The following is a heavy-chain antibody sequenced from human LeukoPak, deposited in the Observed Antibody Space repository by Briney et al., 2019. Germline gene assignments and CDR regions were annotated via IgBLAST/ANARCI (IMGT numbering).Heavy chain of an antibody. CDR2: INTYNGNT. D-gene: IGHD1-26*01. Sequence: ASVKVSCKPSGYTFTHHGITWMRQAAGQGLEWMGWINTYNGNTNYAQKLKGRGTITTDTSTSTAYMELRSLRSDDTAAFYCARDLVGGVGAPGAYWGQGALVTVSS. J-gene: IGHJ4*02. V-gene: IGHV1-18*01. CDR1: GYTFTHHG. CDR3: ARDLVGGVGAPGAY.